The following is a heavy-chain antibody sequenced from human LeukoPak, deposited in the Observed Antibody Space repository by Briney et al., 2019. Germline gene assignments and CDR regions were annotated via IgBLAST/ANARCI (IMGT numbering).Heavy chain of an antibody. CDR2: IYYSGST. D-gene: IGHD1-1*01. Sequence: SETLSLTCTVSGGSISSTNYYWGWIRQPPGKGLEWIGSIYYSGSTYYNPSLKSRLTISLDTSKNQFSLRLTSVTAADTAFYYCARRYNWNDRWDWGQGTLVTVSP. CDR1: GGSISSTNYY. J-gene: IGHJ4*02. V-gene: IGHV4-39*07. CDR3: ARRYNWNDRWD.